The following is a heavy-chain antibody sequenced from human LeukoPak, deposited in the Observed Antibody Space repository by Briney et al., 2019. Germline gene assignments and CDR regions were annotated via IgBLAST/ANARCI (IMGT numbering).Heavy chain of an antibody. V-gene: IGHV1-3*01. J-gene: IGHJ5*02. Sequence: KFQGRVTITRDTSASTAYMELSSLRSEDTAVYYCARSPDTATFDPWGQGTPVTVSS. D-gene: IGHD5-18*01. CDR3: ARSPDTATFDP.